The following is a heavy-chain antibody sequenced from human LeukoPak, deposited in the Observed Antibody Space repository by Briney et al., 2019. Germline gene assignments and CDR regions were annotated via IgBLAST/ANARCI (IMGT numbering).Heavy chain of an antibody. V-gene: IGHV3-43*01. CDR3: AKAPAGSYLYYFDY. CDR2: ISWDGGST. D-gene: IGHD1-26*01. J-gene: IGHJ4*02. Sequence: GGSLRLSCAASGFTFDDYTMHWVRQAPGKGLEWVPLISWDGGSTYYADSVKGRFTISRDNSKNSLYLQMNSLRTEDTALYYCAKAPAGSYLYYFDYWGQGTLVTVSS. CDR1: GFTFDDYT.